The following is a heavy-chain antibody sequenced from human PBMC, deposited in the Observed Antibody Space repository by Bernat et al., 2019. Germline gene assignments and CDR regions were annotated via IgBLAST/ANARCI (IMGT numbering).Heavy chain of an antibody. CDR1: GFTFSSYW. D-gene: IGHD3-22*01. Sequence: EVQLVESGGGLVQPGGSLRLSCAASGFTFSSYWMHWVRQAPGKGLVWVSRINSDGSSTSYADSVKGRFTISRDNAKNTLYLQMNSLRAEDTAVYYCERQYYDSSVSIYYYYGMDVWGQGTTVTVSS. CDR3: ERQYYDSSVSIYYYYGMDV. CDR2: INSDGSST. V-gene: IGHV3-74*01. J-gene: IGHJ6*02.